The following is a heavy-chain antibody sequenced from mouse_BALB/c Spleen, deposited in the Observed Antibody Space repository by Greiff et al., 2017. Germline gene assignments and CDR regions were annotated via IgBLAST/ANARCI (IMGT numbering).Heavy chain of an antibody. CDR1: GFTFSSYA. V-gene: IGHV5-9-3*01. CDR3: ATRGGY. Sequence: DVQLVESGGGLVKPGGSLKLSCAASGFTFSSYAMSWVRQTPEKRLEWVATISSGGSYTYYPDSVKGRFTISRDNAKNTLYLQMSSLRSEDTAMYYCATRGGYWGQGTTLTVSS. J-gene: IGHJ2*01. CDR2: ISSGGSYT.